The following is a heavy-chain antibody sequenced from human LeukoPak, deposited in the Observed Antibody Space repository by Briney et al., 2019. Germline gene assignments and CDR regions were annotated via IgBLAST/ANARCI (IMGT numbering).Heavy chain of an antibody. D-gene: IGHD2-15*01. CDR2: INSDGSST. CDR3: AKGARGYGILDY. Sequence: GGSLRLSCAASGFTFSSYWMHWVRQAPGKGLVWVSRINSDGSSTSYADSVKGRFTISRDNSKNTLYLQMNSLRAEDTAVYYCAKGARGYGILDYWGQGTLVTVSS. CDR1: GFTFSSYW. V-gene: IGHV3-74*01. J-gene: IGHJ4*02.